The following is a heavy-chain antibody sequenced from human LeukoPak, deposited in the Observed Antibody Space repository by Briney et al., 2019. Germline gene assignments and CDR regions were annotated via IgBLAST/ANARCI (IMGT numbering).Heavy chain of an antibody. CDR2: IYHSGST. V-gene: IGHV4-38-2*02. J-gene: IGHJ4*02. CDR1: GYYISSGYY. CDR3: ARGDSSAHDY. Sequence: SETLSLTCTVSGYYISSGYYWGWIRQPPGKGLEWIGSIYHSGSTYYNPSLKSRVTISVDTSKNQFSLRLSSVTAADTAVYYCARGDSSAHDYWGQGTLVTVSS. D-gene: IGHD3-22*01.